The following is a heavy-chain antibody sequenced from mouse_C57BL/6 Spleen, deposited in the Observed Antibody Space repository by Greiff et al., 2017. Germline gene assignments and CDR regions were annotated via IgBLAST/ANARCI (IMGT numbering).Heavy chain of an antibody. CDR2: IDPSDSYT. Sequence: QVQLQQPGAELVRPGTSVKLSCKASGYTFTSYWMHWVKQRPGQGLEWIGVIDPSDSYTNYNQKFKGKATLTVDTSSSTAYMQLSSLTSEDSAVYYCARKDGNYSYWYFDVWGTGTTVTVSS. D-gene: IGHD2-1*01. V-gene: IGHV1-59*01. CDR1: GYTFTSYW. J-gene: IGHJ1*03. CDR3: ARKDGNYSYWYFDV.